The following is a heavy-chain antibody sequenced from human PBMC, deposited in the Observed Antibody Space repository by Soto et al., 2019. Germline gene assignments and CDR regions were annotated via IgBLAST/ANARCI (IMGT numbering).Heavy chain of an antibody. J-gene: IGHJ4*02. D-gene: IGHD3-10*01. V-gene: IGHV1-69*02. CDR3: ASSYGSGYRAFDS. Sequence: QVQLVQSGAEVKKPGSSVRVSCKASGDTFNFYSINWVRQAPGLGLEWMGRINPILSMSNYAQRFQGRVTVPADKSTGTAYMELSSLRSEDTAMYYCASSYGSGYRAFDSWGQGALVTVSS. CDR1: GDTFNFYS. CDR2: INPILSMS.